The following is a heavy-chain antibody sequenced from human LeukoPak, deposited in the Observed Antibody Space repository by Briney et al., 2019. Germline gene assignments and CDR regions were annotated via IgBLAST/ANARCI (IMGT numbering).Heavy chain of an antibody. CDR2: INHSGST. D-gene: IGHD1-7*01. CDR1: GGSFSGYY. Sequence: PSETLSLTCAVYGGSFSGYYWSWIRQPPGKGLEWIGEINHSGSTNYNPSLKSRVTISVDTSKNQFSLKLSSVTAADTAVYYCARGITGTREFDNWGQGTLVTVSS. CDR3: ARGITGTREFDN. V-gene: IGHV4-34*01. J-gene: IGHJ4*02.